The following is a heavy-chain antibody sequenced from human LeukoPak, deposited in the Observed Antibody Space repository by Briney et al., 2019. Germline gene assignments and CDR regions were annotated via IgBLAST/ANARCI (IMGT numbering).Heavy chain of an antibody. D-gene: IGHD2-15*01. V-gene: IGHV3-23*01. CDR1: GFTFSSYD. Sequence: PGGSLRLSCAASGFTFSSYDMTWVRQTPGKGLEWVALISGSGGTTYYADSVKGRFTISRDNSKNTLYLQMNSLRAEDTAEYYCARRGGTESFYYYYYMDVWGKGTTVTASS. J-gene: IGHJ6*03. CDR3: ARRGGTESFYYYYYMDV. CDR2: ISGSGGTT.